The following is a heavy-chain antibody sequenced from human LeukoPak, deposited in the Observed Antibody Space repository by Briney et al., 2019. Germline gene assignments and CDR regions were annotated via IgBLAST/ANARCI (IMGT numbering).Heavy chain of an antibody. CDR3: ARNKRDVRYYDILTDYPKYFFDH. V-gene: IGHV4-59*01. D-gene: IGHD3-9*01. Sequence: PSETLSLTCTVSGGSISSYYWSWIRQPPGKGLEWIGYIYYSGSTNYNPSLKSRVTISVDTSKNQFSLKLSSVTAADTAVYYCARNKRDVRYYDILTDYPKYFFDHWGQGTLVTVSS. CDR2: IYYSGST. J-gene: IGHJ4*02. CDR1: GGSISSYY.